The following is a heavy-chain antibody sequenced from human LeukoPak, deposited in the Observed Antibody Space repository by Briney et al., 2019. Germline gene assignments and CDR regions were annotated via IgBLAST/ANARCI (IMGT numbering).Heavy chain of an antibody. D-gene: IGHD6-13*01. J-gene: IGHJ4*02. Sequence: GGSLRLSCAASGFTFTSYEMNWVRQAPGKGLEWVSYISSSSSTIYYADSVKGRFTISRDNAKNSLYLQMNSLRAEDTAVYYCARGTGSSCWEYFDHWGQGTLVTVSS. CDR2: ISSSSSTI. CDR1: GFTFTSYE. V-gene: IGHV3-48*03. CDR3: ARGTGSSCWEYFDH.